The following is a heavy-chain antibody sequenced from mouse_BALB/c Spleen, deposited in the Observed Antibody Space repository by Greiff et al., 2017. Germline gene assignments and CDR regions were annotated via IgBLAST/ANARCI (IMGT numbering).Heavy chain of an antibody. V-gene: IGHV5-9*03. CDR2: ISSGGGNT. Sequence: DVHLVESGGGLVKPGGSLKLSCAASGFTFSSYTMSWVRQTPEKRLEWVATISSGGGNTYYPDSVKGRFTISRDNAKNNLYLQMSSLRSEDTALYYCARYGGYDYVLYFDYWGQGTTLTVSS. CDR1: GFTFSSYT. J-gene: IGHJ2*01. CDR3: ARYGGYDYVLYFDY. D-gene: IGHD2-4*01.